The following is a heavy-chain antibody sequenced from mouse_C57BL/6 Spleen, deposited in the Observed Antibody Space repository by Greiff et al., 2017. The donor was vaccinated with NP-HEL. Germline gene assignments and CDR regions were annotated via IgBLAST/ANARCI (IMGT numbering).Heavy chain of an antibody. V-gene: IGHV1-85*01. CDR3: ARKEAQATLAWFAY. Sequence: VQLQQSGPELVKPGASVKLSCKASGYTFTSYDINWVKQRPGQGLEWIGWIYPRDGSTKYNEKFKGKATLTVDTSSSTAYMELHSLTSEDSAVYFCARKEAQATLAWFAYWGQGTLVTVSA. CDR2: IYPRDGST. J-gene: IGHJ3*01. D-gene: IGHD3-2*02. CDR1: GYTFTSYD.